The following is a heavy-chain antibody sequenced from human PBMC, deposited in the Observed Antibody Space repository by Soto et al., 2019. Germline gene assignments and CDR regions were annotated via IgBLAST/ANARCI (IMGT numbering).Heavy chain of an antibody. CDR1: GGSISSGDYY. V-gene: IGHV4-30-4*01. Sequence: SETLSLTCTVSGGSISSGDYYWSWIRQPPGKGLEWIGYIYYSGSTYYNPSLKSRVTISVDTCKNQFSLKLSSVTAADTAVYYCATNRIAAAGIRYYYYGMDVWGQGTTVTV. CDR2: IYYSGST. CDR3: ATNRIAAAGIRYYYYGMDV. J-gene: IGHJ6*02. D-gene: IGHD6-13*01.